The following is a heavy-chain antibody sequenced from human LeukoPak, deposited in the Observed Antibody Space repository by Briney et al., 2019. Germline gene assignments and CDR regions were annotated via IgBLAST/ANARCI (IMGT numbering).Heavy chain of an antibody. CDR2: INPSGGST. CDR3: ARVGDSNELFDC. V-gene: IGHV1-46*01. J-gene: IGHJ4*02. CDR1: GFTFSTYG. D-gene: IGHD6-13*01. Sequence: GGSLRLSCAASGFTFSTYGMHWVRQAPGQGLEWMGIINPSGGSTSYAQKFQGRVTMTRDTSTSTVYMELSSLRSEDTAVYYCARVGDSNELFDCWGQGTLVTVSS.